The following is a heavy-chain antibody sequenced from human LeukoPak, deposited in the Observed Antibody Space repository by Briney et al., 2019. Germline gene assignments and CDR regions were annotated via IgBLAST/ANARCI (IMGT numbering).Heavy chain of an antibody. CDR2: INPNSGGT. CDR3: ARDLSYSRGYYYDY. D-gene: IGHD3-22*01. Sequence: ASVKVSCKASGYTFTHYSLHWVRQAPGQELDWMGWINPNSGGTNYAPKFQGRVTMTRDTSISTAYMDLSRLRSDDTAVYYCARDLSYSRGYYYDYWGQGTLVTVSS. CDR1: GYTFTHYS. V-gene: IGHV1-2*02. J-gene: IGHJ4*02.